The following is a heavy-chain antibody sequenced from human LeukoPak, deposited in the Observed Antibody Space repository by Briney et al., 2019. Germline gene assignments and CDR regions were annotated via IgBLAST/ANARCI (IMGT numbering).Heavy chain of an antibody. CDR1: GGSISSGDYY. J-gene: IGHJ5*02. D-gene: IGHD3-3*01. Sequence: SETLSLTCTVSGGSISSGDYYWSWIRQPPGKGLEWIGSIYYSGSTYYNPSLKSRVTISVDTSKNQFSLKLSSVTAADTAVYYCAKVTIFGVVIGFDPWGQGTLVTVSS. CDR3: AKVTIFGVVIGFDP. V-gene: IGHV4-39*01. CDR2: IYYSGST.